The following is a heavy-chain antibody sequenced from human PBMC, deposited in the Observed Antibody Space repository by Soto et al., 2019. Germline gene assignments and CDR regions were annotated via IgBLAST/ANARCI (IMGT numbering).Heavy chain of an antibody. CDR2: ISYDGDNK. J-gene: IGHJ4*02. V-gene: IGHV3-30*18. CDR1: GFTFSSYG. CDR3: AKDTYYYDSREGFDY. D-gene: IGHD3-22*01. Sequence: QVQLVESGGGVVQPGRSLRLSCAASGFTFSSYGMNWVRQTPGKGLEWVAVISYDGDNKDYADSVRGRFTISRDNSKSTLYLPINSLRAEDMAIYYCAKDTYYYDSREGFDYWGQGTLVTVSS.